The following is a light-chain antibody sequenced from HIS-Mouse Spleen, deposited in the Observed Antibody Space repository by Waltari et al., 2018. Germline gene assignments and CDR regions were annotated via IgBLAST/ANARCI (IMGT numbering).Light chain of an antibody. Sequence: EIVLTQSPGTLSLSPGERATLSCRASQSVSSSYLAWYQQKPGQAPRLLIYGASSRATCIPYRFSGSGSGTDFTLTISRLEPEDFAVYYCQQYGSSPYTFGQGTKLEIK. CDR3: QQYGSSPYT. J-gene: IGKJ2*01. CDR2: GAS. V-gene: IGKV3-20*01. CDR1: QSVSSSY.